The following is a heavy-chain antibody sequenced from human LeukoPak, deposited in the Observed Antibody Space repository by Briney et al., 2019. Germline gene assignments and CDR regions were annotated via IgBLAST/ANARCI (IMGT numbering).Heavy chain of an antibody. V-gene: IGHV4-30-4*01. D-gene: IGHD1-1*01. Sequence: PSETLSLTCTVSGGSISSGDYYWSWIRQPPGEGLEWIGYIYHSGSTYYTPSLKSRLSMSLDTSSNQFSLNLSSVTAADTAVYYCARGWNAPGDFWGQGTLVTVSS. CDR3: ARGWNAPGDF. CDR1: GGSISSGDYY. CDR2: IYHSGST. J-gene: IGHJ4*02.